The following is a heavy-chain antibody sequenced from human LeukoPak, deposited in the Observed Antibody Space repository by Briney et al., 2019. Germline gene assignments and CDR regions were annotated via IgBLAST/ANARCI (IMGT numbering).Heavy chain of an antibody. Sequence: PGGSLRLSCAASGLTFSGYVMSWARQAPGKGLEWVAAISANGGRTYYTASVKGHFPIYRDNSKNTLYLQMNSLRADNTAVYYCAKGPERRGFCSGSACYSDCWGQGTLVTVSS. CDR3: AKGPERRGFCSGSACYSDC. J-gene: IGHJ4*02. CDR1: GLTFSGYV. D-gene: IGHD2-8*02. CDR2: ISANGGRT. V-gene: IGHV3-23*01.